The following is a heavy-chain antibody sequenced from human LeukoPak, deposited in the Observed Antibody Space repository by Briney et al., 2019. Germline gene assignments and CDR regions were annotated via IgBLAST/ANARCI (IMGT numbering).Heavy chain of an antibody. CDR1: GFTFSSYW. V-gene: IGHV3-74*01. J-gene: IGHJ4*02. Sequence: GGSLRLSCAASGFTFSSYWMHWVRQAPGKGLVWVSRIKADGSTTRFADSVKGRFTISRDNAKNTLYLQMTSLRAEDTAVYYCARECTGGSCYFWGQGTLVTVSS. CDR2: IKADGSTT. CDR3: ARECTGGSCYF. D-gene: IGHD2-15*01.